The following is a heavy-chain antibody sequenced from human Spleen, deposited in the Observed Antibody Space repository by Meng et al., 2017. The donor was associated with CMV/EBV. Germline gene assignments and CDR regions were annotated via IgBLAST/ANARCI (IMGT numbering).Heavy chain of an antibody. CDR2: MNPNSGDT. CDR3: ARGERQPFYGLDV. Sequence: ASVKVSCKASGYTFTNYGICWVRQAPGQGLEWMGWMNPNSGDTGYAQKFQGGVTITRNTSISTAYMELRSLRSDDTAVYYCARGERQPFYGLDVWGQGTTVTVSS. V-gene: IGHV1-8*03. CDR1: GYTFTNYG. J-gene: IGHJ6*02. D-gene: IGHD1-1*01.